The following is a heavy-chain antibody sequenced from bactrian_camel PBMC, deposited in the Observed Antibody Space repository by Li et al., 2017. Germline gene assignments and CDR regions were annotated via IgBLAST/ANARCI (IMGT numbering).Heavy chain of an antibody. CDR3: AAHRKPESCSTETNMFNF. J-gene: IGHJ4*01. CDR1: EYTYSDSR. D-gene: IGHD3*01. CDR2: TDKDGTT. V-gene: IGHV3S53*01. Sequence: HVQLVESGGGPAQTGGSLRLSCVASEYTYSDSRRCMAWFRQAPGKEREGVAVTDKDGTTIYADAVKGRFIVSRDNAKNTVYLQMDNLKPDDTALYYCAAHRKPESCSTETNMFNFWGQGTQVTVS.